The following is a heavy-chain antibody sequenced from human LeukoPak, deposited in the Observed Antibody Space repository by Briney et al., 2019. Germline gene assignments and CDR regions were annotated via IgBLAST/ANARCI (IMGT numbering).Heavy chain of an antibody. V-gene: IGHV3-21*01. D-gene: IGHD6-13*01. Sequence: GGSLRLSCAASGFTFSSYSMSWVRQAPGKGLEWVSSISSSSSYIYYADSAKGRFTISRDNAKNSLYLQMNSLRAEDTAVYYCARGDGIAAAGTSFDYWGQGTLVTVSS. J-gene: IGHJ4*02. CDR1: GFTFSSYS. CDR3: ARGDGIAAAGTSFDY. CDR2: ISSSSSYI.